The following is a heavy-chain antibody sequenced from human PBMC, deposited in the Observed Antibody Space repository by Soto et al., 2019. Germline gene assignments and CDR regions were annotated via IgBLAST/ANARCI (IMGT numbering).Heavy chain of an antibody. CDR3: VRDYLLTGFDP. D-gene: IGHD3-9*01. CDR2: VYYSGST. V-gene: IGHV4-59*01. Sequence: SETLSLTCTVSGGSISNYYWTWVRQPPGKGLEWIGYVYYSGSTNYNPSLESRVTISIDASKNQFSLKMKSVTAADTAVYYCVRDYLLTGFDPWGQGALVTAPQ. J-gene: IGHJ5*02. CDR1: GGSISNYY.